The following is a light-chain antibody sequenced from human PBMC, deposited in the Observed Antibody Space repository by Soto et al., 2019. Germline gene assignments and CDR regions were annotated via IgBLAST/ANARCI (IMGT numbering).Light chain of an antibody. V-gene: IGLV2-23*01. CDR1: SSDFGSYNL. Sequence: VLTQPASVSGSPGQSITISCTGTSSDFGSYNLVSWYQQHPGKAPKLMIYEDSKRPSGVSNRFSGSKSGNTASLTISGLQAEDDADYYCCSYAGSSTYVFGTGTKVTVL. CDR2: EDS. J-gene: IGLJ1*01. CDR3: CSYAGSSTYV.